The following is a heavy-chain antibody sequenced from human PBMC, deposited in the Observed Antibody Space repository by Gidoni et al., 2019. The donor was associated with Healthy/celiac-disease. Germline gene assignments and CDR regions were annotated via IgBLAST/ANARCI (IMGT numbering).Heavy chain of an antibody. D-gene: IGHD5-12*01. CDR2: ISGSGGST. CDR1: GFTFSSYA. CDR3: AKTQADGYNPNPSAD. Sequence: EVQLLESGGGLVQPGGSLRLSCAASGFTFSSYAMSWVRQAPGKGLELVSAISGSGGSTYYADSVKGRFTISSDNSKNTLYLQMNSLRAEDTAVYYCAKTQADGYNPNPSADWGQGTLVTVSS. V-gene: IGHV3-23*01. J-gene: IGHJ4*02.